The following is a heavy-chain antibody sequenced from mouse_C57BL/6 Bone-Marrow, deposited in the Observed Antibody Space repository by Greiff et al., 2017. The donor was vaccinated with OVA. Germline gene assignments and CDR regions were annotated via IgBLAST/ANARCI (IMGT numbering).Heavy chain of an antibody. CDR2: IAPSDSYI. V-gene: IGHV1-59*01. CDR3: AHYGSRLYLHY. J-gene: IGHJ2*02. CDR1: GYTFTNYW. Sequence: VQLQQPGAELVRPGTSVKLSCKASGYTFTNYWMHWVKQRPGQGLEWIGVIAPSDSYINYNQKFKGRATLTVDTSSSTAYMHLSSLTPEDSAVYYCAHYGSRLYLHYWGQGTSLTVSS. D-gene: IGHD1-1*01.